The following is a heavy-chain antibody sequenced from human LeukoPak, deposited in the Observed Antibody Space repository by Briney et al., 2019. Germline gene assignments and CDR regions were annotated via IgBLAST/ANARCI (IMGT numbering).Heavy chain of an antibody. V-gene: IGHV5-51*01. D-gene: IGHD1-7*01. CDR1: GYSFTSYW. Sequence: GESLKISCKGSGYSFTSYWIGWVRQMPGKGLEWMGIIYPGDSDTRYSPSFQGQVTISADKSISTAYLQWSSLKASDTAMYYRARVQQELPLGMDVWGQGTTVTVSS. CDR3: ARVQQELPLGMDV. CDR2: IYPGDSDT. J-gene: IGHJ6*02.